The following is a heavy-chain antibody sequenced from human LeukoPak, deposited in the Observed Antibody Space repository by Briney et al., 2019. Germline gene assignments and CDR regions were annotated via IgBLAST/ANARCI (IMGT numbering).Heavy chain of an antibody. CDR3: ARAPVVPAVNWFDP. J-gene: IGHJ5*02. D-gene: IGHD2-2*01. CDR2: IIPIFGTA. Sequence: SVKVSCKASGGTFSSYAISWVRQAPGQGLEGMGGIIPIFGTANYAQEFQGRVKITTDESTSTAYMELSSLRSEDTAVYYCARAPVVPAVNWFDPWGQGTLVTVSS. CDR1: GGTFSSYA. V-gene: IGHV1-69*05.